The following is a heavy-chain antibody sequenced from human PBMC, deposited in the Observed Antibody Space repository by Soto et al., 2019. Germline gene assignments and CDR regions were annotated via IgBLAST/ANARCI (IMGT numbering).Heavy chain of an antibody. CDR1: GGSISSSSYY. CDR3: ARHVRERQWHVTLVWYFDY. V-gene: IGHV4-39*01. J-gene: IGHJ4*02. Sequence: SETLSLTCTVSGGSISSSSYYWGWIRQPPGKGLEWIGSIYYSGSTYYNPSLKSRVTISVDTSKNQFSLKLSSVTAADTAVYYCARHVRERQWHVTLVWYFDYWGQGTLVTVSS. CDR2: IYYSGST. D-gene: IGHD6-19*01.